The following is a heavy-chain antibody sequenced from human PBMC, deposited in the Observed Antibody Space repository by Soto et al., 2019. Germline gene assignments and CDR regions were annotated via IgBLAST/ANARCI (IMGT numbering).Heavy chain of an antibody. CDR1: GFTFSSYA. V-gene: IGHV3-64*01. D-gene: IGHD6-25*01. J-gene: IGHJ6*02. CDR2: ISSNGGST. CDR3: ARESRGGYYYGMDV. Sequence: EVQLVESGGGLVQPGGSLRLSCAASGFTFSSYAMHWVRQAPGKGLEYVSAISSNGGSTYYENSVKGRFTISRDNSKNTLYLQMGSLRAEDMAVYYCARESRGGYYYGMDVWGQGTTVTVSS.